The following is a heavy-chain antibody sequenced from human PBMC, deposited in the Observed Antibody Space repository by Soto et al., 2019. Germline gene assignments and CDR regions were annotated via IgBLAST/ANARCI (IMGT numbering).Heavy chain of an antibody. CDR2: ISGSGSIT. Sequence: GGSLRLSCAASEINFSSYALSWVRQAPGKGLEWVSAISGSGSITYYAESVKGRFTISRDNSKNTLYLHMSSLRAEETAVYYSAQEIAARPCYYYGIDVWGQGTRVTVSS. CDR3: AQEIAARPCYYYGIDV. V-gene: IGHV3-23*01. D-gene: IGHD6-6*01. J-gene: IGHJ6*02. CDR1: EINFSSYA.